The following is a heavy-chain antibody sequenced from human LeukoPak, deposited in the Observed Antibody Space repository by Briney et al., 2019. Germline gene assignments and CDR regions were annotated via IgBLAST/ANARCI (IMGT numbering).Heavy chain of an antibody. Sequence: SETLSLTCAVYGGFLSGNFWSWIRQPPGKGLEWIGEISHSGSTNYSPSLKSRLTISVDTSKNQFSLRLSSVTAADTAVYYCARGHTLGGYYKQKYYYYGMDVWGQGTTVTVSS. D-gene: IGHD3-9*01. CDR2: ISHSGST. CDR1: GGFLSGNF. CDR3: ARGHTLGGYYKQKYYYYGMDV. V-gene: IGHV4-34*01. J-gene: IGHJ6*02.